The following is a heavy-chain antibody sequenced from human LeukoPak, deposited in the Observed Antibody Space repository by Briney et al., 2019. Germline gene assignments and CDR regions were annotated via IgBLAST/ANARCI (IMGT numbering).Heavy chain of an antibody. CDR3: AKRAGEF. D-gene: IGHD3-16*01. V-gene: IGHV3-30*02. Sequence: PGGSLRLSCAASRLTFSSYGMHWVRQAPGTRLEWVAFIRYDGSNKYYADSVKGRFTISRGNSKNTLYLQMNSLRAEDTAVYYCAKRAGEFWGQGTLVTVSS. J-gene: IGHJ4*02. CDR1: RLTFSSYG. CDR2: IRYDGSNK.